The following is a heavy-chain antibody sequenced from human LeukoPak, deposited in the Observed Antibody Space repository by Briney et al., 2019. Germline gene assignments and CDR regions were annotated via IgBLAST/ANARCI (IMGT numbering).Heavy chain of an antibody. CDR3: ASNLRYCSGGSCYSNDF. Sequence: TSETLSLTCTVSGGSISSSSYYWGWIRQPPGKGLEWIGSIYYSGSTYYNPSLKSRLTISVDTSNHQFSLRLSSVTAADTAVYYCASNLRYCSGGSCYSNDFWGQGTLVTVSS. CDR2: IYYSGST. J-gene: IGHJ4*02. CDR1: GGSISSSSYY. D-gene: IGHD2-15*01. V-gene: IGHV4-39*01.